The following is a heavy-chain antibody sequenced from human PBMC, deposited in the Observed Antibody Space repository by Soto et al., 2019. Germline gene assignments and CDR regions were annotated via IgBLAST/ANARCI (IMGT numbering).Heavy chain of an antibody. CDR2: ISAYNGNT. J-gene: IGHJ6*03. V-gene: IGHV1-18*01. Sequence: ASVKVSCKASGYTFTSYGISWVRQAPGQGLEWMGWISAYNGNTNYAQKLQGRVTMTTDTSTSTAYMELRSLRSDDTAVYYCARGNYDFWSGESYYYYYMDVWGKGTTVTVSS. D-gene: IGHD3-3*01. CDR1: GYTFTSYG. CDR3: ARGNYDFWSGESYYYYYMDV.